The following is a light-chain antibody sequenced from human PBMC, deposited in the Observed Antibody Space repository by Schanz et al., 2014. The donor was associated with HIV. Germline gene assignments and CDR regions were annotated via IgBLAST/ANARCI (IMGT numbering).Light chain of an antibody. CDR3: GAWDSSLSVLL. CDR1: SSNIGNNY. Sequence: QSVLTQPPSVSGAPGQKVTISCSGSSSNIGNNYVSWYQQLPGTAPKLLIYDNNKRPSEIPDRFSGSKSGTSATLGITGLQTGDEADYYCGAWDSSLSVLLFGGGTKLTVL. CDR2: DNN. J-gene: IGLJ2*01. V-gene: IGLV1-51*01.